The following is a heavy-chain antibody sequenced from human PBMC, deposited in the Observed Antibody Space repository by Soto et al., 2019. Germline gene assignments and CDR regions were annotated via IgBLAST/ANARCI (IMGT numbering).Heavy chain of an antibody. CDR1: GYTFTGYY. J-gene: IGHJ6*02. CDR2: INPNSGGT. Sequence: ASVKVSCKASGYTFTGYYMHWVRQAPGQGLEWMGWINPNSGGTNCAQKFQGRVTMTRDTSISTDYMELSRLRSDDTAVYYCARLSALNGMDVWGQGTTVTVSS. V-gene: IGHV1-2*02. CDR3: ARLSALNGMDV.